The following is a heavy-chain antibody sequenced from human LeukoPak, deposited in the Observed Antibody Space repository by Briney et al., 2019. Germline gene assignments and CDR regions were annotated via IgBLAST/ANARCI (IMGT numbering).Heavy chain of an antibody. CDR3: ASLYSSSSGIHWFDP. CDR1: GFTFSSYS. CDR2: INHSGST. Sequence: GSLRLSCAASGFTFSSYSMNWVRQPPGKGLEWIGEINHSGSTNYNPSLKSRVTISVDTSKNQFSLKLSSVTAADTAVYYCASLYSSSSGIHWFDPWGQGTLVTVSS. J-gene: IGHJ5*02. V-gene: IGHV4-34*01. D-gene: IGHD6-6*01.